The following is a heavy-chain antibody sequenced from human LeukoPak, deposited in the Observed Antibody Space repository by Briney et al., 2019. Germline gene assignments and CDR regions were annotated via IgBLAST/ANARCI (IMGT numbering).Heavy chain of an antibody. CDR3: AGDGGAPLGASDI. CDR2: IYYSGST. D-gene: IGHD4/OR15-4a*01. CDR1: GYSISSGYY. J-gene: IGHJ3*02. V-gene: IGHV4-61*01. Sequence: SETLSLSCTVSGYSISSGYYWGWIRQPPGKGLEWIGYIYYSGSTNYNPSLKSRVTISGDTSKNQFSLKLSSVTAADTAVYYCAGDGGAPLGASDIWGQGTMVPVSS.